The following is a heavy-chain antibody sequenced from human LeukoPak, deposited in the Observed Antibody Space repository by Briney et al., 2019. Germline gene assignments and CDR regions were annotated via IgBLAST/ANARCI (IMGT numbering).Heavy chain of an antibody. CDR2: IKSKTNGGTT. D-gene: IGHD2-21*02. Sequence: GGSLRLSCAASGFTFSSYEMNWVRQAPGKGLEWVGRIKSKTNGGTTDYTAPVKDRFTISRDDSRNTLYLQMNNLKTEDTAVYYCRREAYCGGDCNFRDYWGQGTLVIVSS. V-gene: IGHV3-15*01. J-gene: IGHJ4*02. CDR3: RREAYCGGDCNFRDY. CDR1: GFTFSSYE.